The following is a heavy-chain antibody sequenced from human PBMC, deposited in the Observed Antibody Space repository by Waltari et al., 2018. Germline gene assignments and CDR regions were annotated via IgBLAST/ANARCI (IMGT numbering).Heavy chain of an antibody. CDR2: FNPEDGEI. D-gene: IGHD2-15*01. Sequence: QVQLEQSGAEVKKPGASMKVSCKVSGYALSELSMHWVRQAPGEGLEWMGGFNPEDGEIIYSQKFRGRVTMTEDTSTETVYMDLSSLRSEDTALYYCATSNSGGRRGFDYWGQGTLVTVSS. J-gene: IGHJ4*02. CDR3: ATSNSGGRRGFDY. V-gene: IGHV1-24*01. CDR1: GYALSELS.